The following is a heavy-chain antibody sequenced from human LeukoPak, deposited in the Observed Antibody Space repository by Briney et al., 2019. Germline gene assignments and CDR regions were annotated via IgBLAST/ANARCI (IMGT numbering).Heavy chain of an antibody. D-gene: IGHD1-26*01. V-gene: IGHV4-4*07. Sequence: SETLSLTCAVSGGSISSYYWIWIRQPAGKGLQWIGRIYASGTTNYNPSLNSRVTMSVDKSKNQFSLKLTFVTAADTAVYYCARGGPYDSGSFYFDYWAREPWSPSPQ. CDR2: IYASGTT. J-gene: IGHJ4*02. CDR3: ARGGPYDSGSFYFDY. CDR1: GGSISSYY.